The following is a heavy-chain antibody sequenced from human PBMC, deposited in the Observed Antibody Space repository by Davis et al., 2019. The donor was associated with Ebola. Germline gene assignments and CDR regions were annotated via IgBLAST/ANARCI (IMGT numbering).Heavy chain of an antibody. CDR3: ARGVTMVRGVMDYYYGMDV. CDR1: GGSISSTSYY. CDR2: IYYSGST. D-gene: IGHD3-10*01. J-gene: IGHJ6*02. Sequence: MPSETLSLTCTVSGGSISSTSYYWSWIRQPPGKGLEWIGYIYYSGSTNYNPSLKSRVTISVDTSKNQFSLKLNSVTAADTAVYYCARGVTMVRGVMDYYYGMDVWGQGTTVTVSS. V-gene: IGHV4-61*01.